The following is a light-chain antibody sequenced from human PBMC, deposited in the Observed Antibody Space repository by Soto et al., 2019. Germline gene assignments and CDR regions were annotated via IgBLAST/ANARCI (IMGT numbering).Light chain of an antibody. J-gene: IGLJ2*01. V-gene: IGLV2-8*01. CDR1: ASDIGNYNY. CDR3: SSYAGSSNSLV. CDR2: DVT. Sequence: QSALTQPASVSGSPGQSITISCTGTASDIGNYNYVSWYQLHPGKAPKLMIYDVTQRPSGVPDRFSGSKSGNTASLTVSGLQAEDEADYYCSSYAGSSNSLVFGGGTKLTVL.